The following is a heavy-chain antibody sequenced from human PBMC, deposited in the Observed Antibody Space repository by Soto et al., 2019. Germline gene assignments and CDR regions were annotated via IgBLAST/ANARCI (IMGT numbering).Heavy chain of an antibody. CDR3: ARLTVIPEIAPLAEDN. CDR2: LGVSDDR. Sequence: VQLLESGGGLVKPGGSLKLSCAASGFTLSLYTINWVRQAPGKGLEWVSSLGVSDDRFYADSVKGRFTISRDNAKNSLYLEMHGLRAEDTAVYYCARLTVIPEIAPLAEDNWGQGTLVTVSS. D-gene: IGHD2-21*01. J-gene: IGHJ4*02. V-gene: IGHV3-21*01. CDR1: GFTLSLYT.